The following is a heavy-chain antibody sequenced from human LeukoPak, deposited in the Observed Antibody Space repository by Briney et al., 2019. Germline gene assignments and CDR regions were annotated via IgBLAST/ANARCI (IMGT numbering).Heavy chain of an antibody. V-gene: IGHV1-18*01. CDR3: ARDRGIVGATTSRPLWV. J-gene: IGHJ4*02. CDR2: ISAYNGNT. Sequence: GAAVKVSCKASGYTFSSYGISWVRQAPGQGLEWMGWISAYNGNTNYAQKLQGRVTMTTDTSTSTAYMELRSLRSDDTAVYYCARDRGIVGATTSRPLWVWGQGTLVTVSS. D-gene: IGHD1-26*01. CDR1: GYTFSSYG.